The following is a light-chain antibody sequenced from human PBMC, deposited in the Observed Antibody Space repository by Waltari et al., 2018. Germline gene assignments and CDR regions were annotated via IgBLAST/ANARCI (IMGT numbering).Light chain of an antibody. Sequence: EVVLTQSPGTLSLSPGERATLYCRASQSVSSSFLAGYQKKPGQAPRLLIYGASTRATGITDRFSVSGSWPDFTLTISRLEPEDVAVYYCQQYGWSTRTFGQGTKVEI. V-gene: IGKV3-20*01. CDR2: GAS. CDR3: QQYGWSTRT. J-gene: IGKJ1*01. CDR1: QSVSSSF.